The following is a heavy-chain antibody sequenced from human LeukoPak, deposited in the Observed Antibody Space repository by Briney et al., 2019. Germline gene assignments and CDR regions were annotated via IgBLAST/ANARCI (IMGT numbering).Heavy chain of an antibody. CDR1: GGSISSSSYY. CDR2: IYYSGST. D-gene: IGHD2-15*01. V-gene: IGHV4-39*07. Sequence: PSETLSLTCTVSGGSISSSSYYWGWIRQPPGKGLEWIGSIYYSGSTYYNPSLKSRVTISVDTSKNQFSLKLSSVTAVDTAVYYCAREFEECSGGSCYSIYSDYWGQGTLVTVSS. J-gene: IGHJ4*02. CDR3: AREFEECSGGSCYSIYSDY.